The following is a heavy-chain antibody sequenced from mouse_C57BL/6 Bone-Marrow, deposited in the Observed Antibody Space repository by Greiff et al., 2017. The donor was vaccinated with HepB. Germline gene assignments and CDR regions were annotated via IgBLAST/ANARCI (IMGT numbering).Heavy chain of an antibody. CDR2: ISNGGGST. CDR3: ARQFLLGFAY. J-gene: IGHJ3*01. V-gene: IGHV5-12*01. CDR1: GFTFSDYY. Sequence: EVKLVESGGGLVQPGGSLKLSCAASGFTFSDYYMYWVRQTPEKRLEWVAYISNGGGSTYYPDTVKGRFTISRDNAKNTLYLQMSRLKSEDTAMYYCARQFLLGFAYWGQGTLVTVSA.